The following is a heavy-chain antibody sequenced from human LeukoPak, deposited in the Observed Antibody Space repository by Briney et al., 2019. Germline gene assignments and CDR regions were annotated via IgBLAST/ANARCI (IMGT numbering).Heavy chain of an antibody. Sequence: PGGSLRLSCAASGFTFSSYSMNWVRQAPGKGLEWVSSISSSSSSYKYYADSVKGRFTISRDNAKNSLYLQMNSLRAEDTAVYYCARVAYSSSWRERYKYYLDYWGQGTLVTVSS. CDR2: ISSSSSSYK. CDR3: ARVAYSSSWRERYKYYLDY. V-gene: IGHV3-21*01. CDR1: GFTFSSYS. D-gene: IGHD6-13*01. J-gene: IGHJ4*02.